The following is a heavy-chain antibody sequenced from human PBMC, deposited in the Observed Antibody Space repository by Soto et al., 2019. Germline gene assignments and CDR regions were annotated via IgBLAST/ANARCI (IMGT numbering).Heavy chain of an antibody. J-gene: IGHJ4*02. CDR1: GGTFSSYA. CDR3: ARESLLYCSSTSCPFDY. D-gene: IGHD2-2*01. V-gene: IGHV1-69*01. CDR2: IIPIFGTA. Sequence: QVQLVQSGAEVKKPGSSVKVSCKASGGTFSSYAISWVRQAPGQGLEWMGGIIPIFGTANYAQKFQGRVTITADESTSTAFMELSSLRSEDTAVYYCARESLLYCSSTSCPFDYWGQGTLVTVSS.